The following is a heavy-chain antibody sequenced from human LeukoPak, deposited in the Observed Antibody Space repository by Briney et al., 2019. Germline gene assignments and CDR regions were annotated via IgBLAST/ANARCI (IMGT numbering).Heavy chain of an antibody. CDR1: GLTFSNYW. CDR3: VRDRFGYSDY. V-gene: IGHV3-7*01. CDR2: IKPDGGEK. Sequence: QTGGSLRLSCAASGLTFSNYWMSWVRPAPGEGLEWVAKIKPDGGEKYYVDSVKGRLTISKDDAKNSLYLQIHSLRADDTAVYYCVRDRFGYSDYWGQGTLVTVSS. D-gene: IGHD3-22*01. J-gene: IGHJ4*02.